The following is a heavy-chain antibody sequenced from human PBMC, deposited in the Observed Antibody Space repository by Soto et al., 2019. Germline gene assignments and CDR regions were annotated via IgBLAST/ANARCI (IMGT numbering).Heavy chain of an antibody. CDR2: ISHDGRNT. CDR1: GFTFSNFA. CDR3: SKGGFYSSSFNLPSLA. J-gene: IGHJ4*02. Sequence: GGSLRLSCAASGFTFSNFAMHWVRQAPGKGLEWVAVISHDGRNTYYAESVKGRFTVSRDNSKNTLYVQLTSLRPEDTAVYYCSKGGFYSSSFNLPSLAWGQGTLVTVSS. D-gene: IGHD6-6*01. V-gene: IGHV3-30*04.